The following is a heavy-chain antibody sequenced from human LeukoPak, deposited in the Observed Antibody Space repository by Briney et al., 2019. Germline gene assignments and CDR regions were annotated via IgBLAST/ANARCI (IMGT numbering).Heavy chain of an antibody. Sequence: GGSLRLSCAASGFAFSTFGMRWVRQAPGKGLEWVSTIPASGGNTYYADSVRGRFTISRDNSKNTLYLQINSLTAEDTAIYYCVRYLSGWYYFDWWGQGTLVTVSS. J-gene: IGHJ4*02. CDR2: IPASGGNT. CDR1: GFAFSTFG. D-gene: IGHD6-19*01. CDR3: VRYLSGWYYFDW. V-gene: IGHV3-23*01.